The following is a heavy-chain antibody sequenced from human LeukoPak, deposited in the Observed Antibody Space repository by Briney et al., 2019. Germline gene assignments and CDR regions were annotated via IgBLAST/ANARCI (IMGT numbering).Heavy chain of an antibody. CDR3: ARDRDSHPGYSSSWSGNYFVY. CDR2: ISSSSSTI. CDR1: GFTFSSYS. J-gene: IGHJ4*02. D-gene: IGHD6-13*01. Sequence: PGGSLRLSCAASGFTFSSYSMNWVRQAPGKGLEWVSYISSSSSTIYYADSVKGRFTISRDNAKNSLYLQMNSLRDEDTAVYYCARDRDSHPGYSSSWSGNYFVYWGQGTLVTVSS. V-gene: IGHV3-48*02.